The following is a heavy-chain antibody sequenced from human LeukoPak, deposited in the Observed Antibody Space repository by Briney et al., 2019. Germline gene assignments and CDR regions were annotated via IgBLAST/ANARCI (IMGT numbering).Heavy chain of an antibody. D-gene: IGHD5-24*01. Sequence: ASVKVSCKASGYTFTSYDINWVRHATGQGLEWMGWMNPNSGNTGYAQKFQGRVTMTRNTSISTAYMELSSLRSEDTAVYYCARGLRWRWLQSYFDYWGQGTLVTVSS. CDR1: GYTFTSYD. CDR3: ARGLRWRWLQSYFDY. CDR2: MNPNSGNT. V-gene: IGHV1-8*01. J-gene: IGHJ4*02.